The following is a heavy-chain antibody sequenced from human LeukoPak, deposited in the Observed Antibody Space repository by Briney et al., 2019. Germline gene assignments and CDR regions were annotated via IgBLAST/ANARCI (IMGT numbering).Heavy chain of an antibody. Sequence: PGGSLRLSCAASGFTFSTYSMNWVRQAPGKGLEWVSSISSTSSYIYYVDSVEGRFTISRDNAKNSLYLQMNSLRAEDTAVYYCATSISGYSSGWYEDYWGQGTLVTVSS. V-gene: IGHV3-21*01. J-gene: IGHJ4*02. CDR1: GFTFSTYS. CDR3: ATSISGYSSGWYEDY. D-gene: IGHD6-19*01. CDR2: ISSTSSYI.